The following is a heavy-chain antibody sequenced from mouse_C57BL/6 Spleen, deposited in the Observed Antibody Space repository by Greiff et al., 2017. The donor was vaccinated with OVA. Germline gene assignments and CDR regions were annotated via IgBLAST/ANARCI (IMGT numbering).Heavy chain of an antibody. D-gene: IGHD2-4*01. CDR2: IDPEDGDT. CDR3: TTHYDYGAFAY. V-gene: IGHV14-1*01. Sequence: VQLQQSGAELVRPGASVKLTCTASGFNIQDYYMHWVKQRPEQGLEWIGRIDPEDGDTEYAPKFQGKATMTADTSSNTAYLQLSSLTSEDTAVYYCTTHYDYGAFAYWGQGTLVTVSA. J-gene: IGHJ3*01. CDR1: GFNIQDYY.